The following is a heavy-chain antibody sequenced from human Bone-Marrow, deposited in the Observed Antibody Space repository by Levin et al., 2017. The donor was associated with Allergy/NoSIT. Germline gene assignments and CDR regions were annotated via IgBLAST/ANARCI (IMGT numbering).Heavy chain of an antibody. V-gene: IGHV3-49*03. J-gene: IGHJ4*02. D-gene: IGHD1-20*01. CDR1: GFTLGDYT. CDR2: IRTKLYGETT. Sequence: GGSLRLSCTASGFTLGDYTMTWFRQAPGKGLEWVGCIRTKLYGETTEYAASVKGRFTFSRDDSKSIAYLQMHSLKTEDTGTYYCSREPSLAVIGTPEFDYWGQGTLVTVSS. CDR3: SREPSLAVIGTPEFDY.